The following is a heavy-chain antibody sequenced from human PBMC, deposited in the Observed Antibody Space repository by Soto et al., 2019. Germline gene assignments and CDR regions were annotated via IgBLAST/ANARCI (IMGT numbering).Heavy chain of an antibody. V-gene: IGHV4-34*01. J-gene: IGHJ4*02. Sequence: SGTLPLTCAVYGGSFSGYFGRLIRQHPGKGLEWIGEINHSGSTNYNPSLKSRVTISVDTSKNQFSLKLSSVTAADTAVYYCARLSWEIYSLDHWGQGTLVTVSS. CDR3: ARLSWEIYSLDH. CDR2: INHSGST. CDR1: GGSFSGYF. D-gene: IGHD1-26*01.